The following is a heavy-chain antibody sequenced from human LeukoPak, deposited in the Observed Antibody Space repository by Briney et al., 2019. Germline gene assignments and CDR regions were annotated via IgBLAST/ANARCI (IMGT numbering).Heavy chain of an antibody. D-gene: IGHD5-24*01. V-gene: IGHV4-39*01. CDR2: IYYSGNT. Sequence: SETLSLTCTVSGGSISNSNYYWGWVRQPPGKGLEWIGTIYYSGNTYYNPSLKSRVTISVDTSKNQFSLSLSSVTAADTAVYFCMRHEEEDGYNAKPFDFWGQGTLVTVPS. CDR1: GGSISNSNYY. CDR3: MRHEEEDGYNAKPFDF. J-gene: IGHJ4*02.